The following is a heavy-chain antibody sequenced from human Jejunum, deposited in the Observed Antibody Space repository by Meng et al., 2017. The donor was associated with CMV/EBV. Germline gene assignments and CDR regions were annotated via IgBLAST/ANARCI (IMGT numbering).Heavy chain of an antibody. J-gene: IGHJ4*02. CDR2: IAQDGSEE. V-gene: IGHV3-7*01. CDR1: GFIFSRDW. Sequence: SGFIFSRDWMGWVRRAPGKGLEWVANIAQDGSEEYYVDSVRGRFTISRDNAKNSLFLQMNSLRADDTAVYYCVKALSVGATSPFDYWGQGTLVTVSS. D-gene: IGHD1-26*01. CDR3: VKALSVGATSPFDY.